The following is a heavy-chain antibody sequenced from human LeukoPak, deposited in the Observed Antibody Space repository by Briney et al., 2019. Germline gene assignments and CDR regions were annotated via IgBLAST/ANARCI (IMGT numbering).Heavy chain of an antibody. CDR2: INPDGYPT. Sequence: GGSLRLSCAASGFTFSSSWMHWVRQAPGKGLVWVSRINPDGYPTTYAASVKDRFTISRDNAKNTLYLQRNSLRAEDTAVYYCARVPIFQYIPTMDVWGKGTTVTVSS. J-gene: IGHJ6*04. CDR3: ARVPIFQYIPTMDV. CDR1: GFTFSSSW. D-gene: IGHD2-21*01. V-gene: IGHV3-74*01.